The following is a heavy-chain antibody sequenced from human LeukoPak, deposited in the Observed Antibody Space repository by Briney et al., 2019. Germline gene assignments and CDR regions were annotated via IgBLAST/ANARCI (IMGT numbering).Heavy chain of an antibody. CDR3: VSFYEID. V-gene: IGHV3-33*03. Sequence: GGSLRLSCAASGFTFSSYWMSWVRQAPGKGLEWVAVIWYDGSNKYYADSVKGRFTISKDNAKNTVYLQMNNLRAEDTAVYYCVSFYEIDWGRGTLVTVSS. CDR1: GFTFSSYW. D-gene: IGHD2/OR15-2a*01. J-gene: IGHJ4*02. CDR2: IWYDGSNK.